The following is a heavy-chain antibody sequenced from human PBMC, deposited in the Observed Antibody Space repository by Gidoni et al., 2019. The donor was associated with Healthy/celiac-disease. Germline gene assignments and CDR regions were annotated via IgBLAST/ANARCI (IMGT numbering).Heavy chain of an antibody. Sequence: QVQLVESGGGVVQPGRSLRLSCAASGFTFSSYGMHWVRQAPGKGLEWVAVIWYDGSNKYYADSVKGRFTISRDNSKNTLYLQMNSLRAEDTAVYYCARDPGYYYGSGSYPYYFDYWGQGTLVTVSS. V-gene: IGHV3-33*01. CDR2: IWYDGSNK. CDR1: GFTFSSYG. J-gene: IGHJ4*02. CDR3: ARDPGYYYGSGSYPYYFDY. D-gene: IGHD3-10*01.